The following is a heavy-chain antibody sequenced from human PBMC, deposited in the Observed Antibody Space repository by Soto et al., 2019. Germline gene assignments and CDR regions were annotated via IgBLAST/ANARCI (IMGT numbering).Heavy chain of an antibody. V-gene: IGHV3-33*01. CDR3: ARGRHSLFDY. CDR2: IWYDGNNK. J-gene: IGHJ4*02. CDR1: GFTFSNYG. Sequence: PGGSLRLSCAASGFTFSNYGMHWVRQAPGKGLEWVAVIWYDGNNKYYADSVKGRFTISRDNSNNTLYVQMTSLRAEDTAVYYCARGRHSLFDYWGQGTHVTGFS. D-gene: IGHD2-21*01.